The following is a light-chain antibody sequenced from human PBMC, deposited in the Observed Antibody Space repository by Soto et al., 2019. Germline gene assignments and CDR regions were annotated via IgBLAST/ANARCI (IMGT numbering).Light chain of an antibody. CDR3: AAWDDSHV. V-gene: IGLV1-47*01. J-gene: IGLJ2*01. CDR2: RNN. Sequence: QSALTQPPSASGTPGQRVTISCSGSSSNIGSNYVYWYQQLPGTAPKLLIYRNNQRPSGVPDRFSGSKSGTSASLAISGLRSEDEADYYCAAWDDSHVFDGGTKLTVL. CDR1: SSNIGSNY.